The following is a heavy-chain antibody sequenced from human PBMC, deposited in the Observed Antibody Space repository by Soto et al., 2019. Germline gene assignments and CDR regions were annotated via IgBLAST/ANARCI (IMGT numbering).Heavy chain of an antibody. J-gene: IGHJ4*02. Sequence: SETLSLTCTVSGGSISSSNWWSWVRQPPGKGLEWIGEIYHSGSTNYNPSLKSRVTISVDKSKNQFSLKLSSVTAADTAVYYCVIGSGYYYEYYFDYWGQGTLVT. V-gene: IGHV4-4*02. CDR2: IYHSGST. CDR3: VIGSGYYYEYYFDY. D-gene: IGHD3-22*01. CDR1: GGSISSSNW.